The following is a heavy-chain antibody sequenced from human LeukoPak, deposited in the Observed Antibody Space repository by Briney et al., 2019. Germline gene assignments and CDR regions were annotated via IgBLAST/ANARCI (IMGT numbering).Heavy chain of an antibody. CDR1: GFTFSNYQ. V-gene: IGHV3-7*05. D-gene: IGHD3-10*01. CDR2: IKQDGGEK. CDR3: ARRFSGSGGWVLDY. Sequence: GGSLRLSCVGSGFTFSNYQMNWVRQAPGKGLEWVAKIKQDGGEKHYVDSVKGRFTTSRDNAKNSLYLQMSSLSAEDTAVYYCARRFSGSGGWVLDYWGQGTLVTVSS. J-gene: IGHJ4*02.